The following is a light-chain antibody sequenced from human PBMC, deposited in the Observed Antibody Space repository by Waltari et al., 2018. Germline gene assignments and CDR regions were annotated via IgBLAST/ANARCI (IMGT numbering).Light chain of an antibody. V-gene: IGLV2-14*03. CDR3: SSYTSTRTL. CDR1: SGD. Sequence: QSALTQPASVSGSPGQSITISCTGTSGDVSWYQQHPGKAPKLMIYDVSNRPSGVSTRFSGSKSGNTASLTISGLQAEDEGDYYCSSYTSTRTLFGGGTRLTVL. J-gene: IGLJ2*01. CDR2: DVS.